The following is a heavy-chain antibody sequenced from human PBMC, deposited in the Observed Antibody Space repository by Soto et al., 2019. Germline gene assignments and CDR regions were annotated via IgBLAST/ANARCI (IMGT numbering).Heavy chain of an antibody. V-gene: IGHV4-30-2*01. CDR2: IYHSGST. J-gene: IGHJ4*02. Sequence: QLQLQESGSGPVKPSQTLSLTCAVSGGSISSGGYSWSWIRQPPGKGLEWIGYIYHSGSTYYNPSLKSRITISVDRSKNQFSLKLSSVTAADTAVYYCARGAPVVNDYWGQGTLVTVSS. CDR1: GGSISSGGYS. D-gene: IGHD3-22*01. CDR3: ARGAPVVNDY.